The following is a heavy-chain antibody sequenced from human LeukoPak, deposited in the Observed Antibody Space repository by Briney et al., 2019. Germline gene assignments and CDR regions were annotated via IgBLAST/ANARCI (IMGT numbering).Heavy chain of an antibody. D-gene: IGHD3-9*01. CDR2: VFYTGST. Sequence: SETLSLTRTVSGDSISSDGYYWSWIRQPPGKGLEWIGNVFYTGSTYLNPSLKRRVTISVDTSKNQFSLKLTSMTAADTAVYYCARDLTLTGSIGYWGQGTLVTVSS. CDR1: GDSISSDGYY. V-gene: IGHV4-39*07. CDR3: ARDLTLTGSIGY. J-gene: IGHJ4*02.